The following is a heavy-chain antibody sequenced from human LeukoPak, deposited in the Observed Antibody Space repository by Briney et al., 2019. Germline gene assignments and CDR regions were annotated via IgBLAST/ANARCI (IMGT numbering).Heavy chain of an antibody. V-gene: IGHV3-48*01. CDR3: ARTPTYYYGSGSSQDAYYFDY. Sequence: PGGSLRLSCAASGFTFSSYSMNWVRQAPGKGLEWVSYISSSSSTIYYADSVKGRFTISRDNAKNSLYLQMNSLRAEDTAVYYCARTPTYYYGSGSSQDAYYFDYWGRGTLVTVSS. CDR2: ISSSSSTI. D-gene: IGHD3-10*01. J-gene: IGHJ4*02. CDR1: GFTFSSYS.